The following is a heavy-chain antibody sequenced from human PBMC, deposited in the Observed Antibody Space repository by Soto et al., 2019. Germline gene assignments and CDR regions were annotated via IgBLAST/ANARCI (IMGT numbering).Heavy chain of an antibody. Sequence: EVQLLASGGDLVQPGGSMRLSCAASGFILSTYAMNWVRQAPGKGLEWVSSISASGDTYYADSVKGRFTITRDTFKNTVNLQMNSLRASDTAIYYCATCQVATGVAGWCTYFDPWGQGTLVTVSS. J-gene: IGHJ5*02. D-gene: IGHD6-13*01. CDR2: ISASGDT. V-gene: IGHV3-23*01. CDR1: GFILSTYA. CDR3: ATCQVATGVAGWCTYFDP.